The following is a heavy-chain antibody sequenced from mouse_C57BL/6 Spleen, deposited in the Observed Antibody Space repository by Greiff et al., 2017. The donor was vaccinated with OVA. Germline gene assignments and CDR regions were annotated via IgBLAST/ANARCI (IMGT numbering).Heavy chain of an antibody. CDR3: AREGNFDYGSSLAY. CDR1: GYAFSSSW. J-gene: IGHJ3*01. D-gene: IGHD1-1*01. Sequence: QVQLQQSGPELVKPGASVKISCKASGYAFSSSWMNWVKQRPGKGLEWIGRIYPGDGDTNYNGKFKGKATLTADKSSSTAYMQLSSLTSEDSAVYFCAREGNFDYGSSLAYWGQGTLVTVSA. V-gene: IGHV1-82*01. CDR2: IYPGDGDT.